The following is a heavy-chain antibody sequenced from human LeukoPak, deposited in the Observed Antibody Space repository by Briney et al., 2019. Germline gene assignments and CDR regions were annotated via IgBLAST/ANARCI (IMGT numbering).Heavy chain of an antibody. J-gene: IGHJ4*02. V-gene: IGHV3-48*02. CDR2: ISGGSTNI. D-gene: IGHD1-26*01. Sequence: GGSLRLSCAASGFGFSSHVAHWVRQAPGTGLEWVSYISGGSTNIHYADSVKGRFTISRDNAKNSLYLQMSSLRDEDTAVYYCARDWSWHFDYWGQGTLVTVSS. CDR1: GFGFSSHV. CDR3: ARDWSWHFDY.